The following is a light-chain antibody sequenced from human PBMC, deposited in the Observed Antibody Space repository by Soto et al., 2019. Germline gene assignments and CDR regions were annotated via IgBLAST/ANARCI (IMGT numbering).Light chain of an antibody. V-gene: IGKV3-20*01. CDR2: GAS. CDR1: RHVYINA. Sequence: VVLTQSPATLSLSPGERATLSCRASRHVYINALAWYQQKPGRTPTLLIFGASTRATDIPDRFSGTGSGTDFSLTINGVEPEDSAVYYCQHYGDSAPFTFGPGTKVDVK. CDR3: QHYGDSAPFT. J-gene: IGKJ3*01.